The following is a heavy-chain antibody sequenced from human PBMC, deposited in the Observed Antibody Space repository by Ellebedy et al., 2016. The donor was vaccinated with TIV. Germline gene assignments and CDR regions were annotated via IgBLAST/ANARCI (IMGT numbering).Heavy chain of an antibody. V-gene: IGHV4-4*02. CDR1: GGSISSSNW. CDR3: ARVRFKGYGGNYYYYYGMDV. Sequence: SETLSLTXAVSGGSISSSNWWSWVRQPPGKGLEWIGEIYHSGSTNYNPSLKSRVTISVDKSKNQFSLKLSSVTAADTAVYYCARVRFKGYGGNYYYYYGMDVWGQGTTVTVSS. D-gene: IGHD4-23*01. CDR2: IYHSGST. J-gene: IGHJ6*02.